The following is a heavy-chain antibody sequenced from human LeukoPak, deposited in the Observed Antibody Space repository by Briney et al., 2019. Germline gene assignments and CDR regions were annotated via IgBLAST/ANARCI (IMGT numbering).Heavy chain of an antibody. CDR3: ARDRSIAAAGPTVGDY. V-gene: IGHV1-18*01. CDR1: GYTFTSYG. Sequence: ASVKVSCKASGYTFTSYGISWVRQAPGKGREWMGWISAYNGNTNYAQKLQGRVIMTTDTSTSTAYMELRSLRSDDTAVYYCARDRSIAAAGPTVGDYWGQGTLVTVSS. J-gene: IGHJ4*02. CDR2: ISAYNGNT. D-gene: IGHD6-13*01.